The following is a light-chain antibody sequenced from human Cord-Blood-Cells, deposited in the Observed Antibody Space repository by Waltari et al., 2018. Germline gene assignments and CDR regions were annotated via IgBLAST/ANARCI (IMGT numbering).Light chain of an antibody. J-gene: IGLJ3*02. CDR3: QSYDSSLSGSTV. Sequence: QSVLTQPPSVSGAPGQRVTISCTGSSSNIGAGYDVHWYQQLPGTAPKLLIYGNSNRPSRVPDRFSGSKSGTSDSLAITGLQAEDEADYYCQSYDSSLSGSTVFGGGTKLTV. CDR1: SSNIGAGYD. CDR2: GNS. V-gene: IGLV1-40*01.